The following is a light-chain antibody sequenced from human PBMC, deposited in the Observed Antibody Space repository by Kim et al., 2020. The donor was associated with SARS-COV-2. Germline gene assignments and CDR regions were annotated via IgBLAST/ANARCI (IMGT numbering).Light chain of an antibody. CDR1: QGISSY. CDR2: AAS. V-gene: IGKV1-8*01. J-gene: IGKJ2*01. Sequence: SASTGDRVTITCRASQGISSYLAWYQQKPGKAPKLLIYAASTSQSGVPSRFSGSGSGTDFTLTISCLQSEDFATYYCQQYYSYPYTFGQGTKLQI. CDR3: QQYYSYPYT.